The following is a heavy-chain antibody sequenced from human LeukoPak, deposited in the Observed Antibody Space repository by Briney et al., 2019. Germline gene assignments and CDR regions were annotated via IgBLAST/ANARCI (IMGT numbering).Heavy chain of an antibody. CDR3: ARDYYDSSGYYYAPNWFDP. J-gene: IGHJ5*02. CDR1: GGTFSSYS. V-gene: IGHV1-69*05. Sequence: ASVKVSCKASGGTFSSYSISWVRQAPGQGLEWMGGIIPIFGTANYAQKFQGRVTITTDEYTRTAYMEMSSLRSEDTAVYYCARDYYDSSGYYYAPNWFDPWGQGTLVTASS. CDR2: IIPIFGTA. D-gene: IGHD3-22*01.